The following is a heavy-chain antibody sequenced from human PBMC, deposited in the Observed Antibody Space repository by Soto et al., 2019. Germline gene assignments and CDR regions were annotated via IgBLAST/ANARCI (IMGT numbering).Heavy chain of an antibody. D-gene: IGHD3-3*01. CDR3: AAEVGFGPLFDY. CDR2: IYYSGST. CDR1: GDSISSGGYY. V-gene: IGHV4-31*03. Sequence: QVQLQESGPGLVKPSQTLSLTCTVSGDSISSGGYYWSWIRQHPGKGLEWIGYIYYSGSTYYNPSLKSRVTISVDTSKNQFSLKLSSVTAADPAVYYCAAEVGFGPLFDYWGQGTLVTVSS. J-gene: IGHJ4*02.